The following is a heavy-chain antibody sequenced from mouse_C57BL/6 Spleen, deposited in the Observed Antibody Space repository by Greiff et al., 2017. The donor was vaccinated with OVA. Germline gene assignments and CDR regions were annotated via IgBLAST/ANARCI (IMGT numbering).Heavy chain of an antibody. CDR3: ARRGGTDAMDY. CDR2: ISDGGSYT. J-gene: IGHJ4*01. D-gene: IGHD4-1*01. CDR1: GFTFSSYA. V-gene: IGHV5-4*01. Sequence: EVQGVESGGGLVKPGGSLKLSCAASGFTFSSYAMSWVRQTPEKRLEWVATISDGGSYTYYPDNVKGRFTISRDNAKNNLYLQMSHLKSEDTAMYYCARRGGTDAMDYWGQGTSVTVSS.